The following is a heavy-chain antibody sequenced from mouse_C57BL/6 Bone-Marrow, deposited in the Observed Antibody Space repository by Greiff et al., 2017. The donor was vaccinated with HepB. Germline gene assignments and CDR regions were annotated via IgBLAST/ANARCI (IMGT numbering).Heavy chain of an antibody. CDR2: INPNNGGT. CDR3: ARDLFSGTPFDY. CDR1: GYTFTDYN. Sequence: VQLQQSGPELVKPGASVKIPCKASGYTFTDYNMDWVKQSHGKSLEWIGDINPNNGGTIYNQKFKGKATLTVDKSSSTAYMELRSLTSEDTAVYYCARDLFSGTPFDYWGQGTTLTVSS. D-gene: IGHD4-1*01. V-gene: IGHV1-18*01. J-gene: IGHJ2*01.